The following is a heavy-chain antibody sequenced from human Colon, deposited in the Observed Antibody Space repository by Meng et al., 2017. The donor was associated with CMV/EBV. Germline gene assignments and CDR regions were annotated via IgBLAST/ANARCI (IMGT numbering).Heavy chain of an antibody. V-gene: IGHV3-23*01. CDR2: ISASGGPT. D-gene: IGHD6-13*01. J-gene: IGHJ4*02. CDR1: GFPFTSYA. CDR3: ARGSTYRPYYFDF. Sequence: QLLQSGGGVAQPGRSLRLSCTPSGFPFTSYAMTWVRQAPGKGLEWVSGISASGGPTYYPDSVKGRFIISRDNSKNTVYLEMSSLRADDTAVYYCARGSTYRPYYFDFWGQGTLVTVSS.